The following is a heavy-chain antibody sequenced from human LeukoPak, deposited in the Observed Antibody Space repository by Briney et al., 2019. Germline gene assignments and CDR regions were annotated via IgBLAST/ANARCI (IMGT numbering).Heavy chain of an antibody. CDR1: GGSISSGEYY. CDR3: AQQLVRGWFDP. D-gene: IGHD6-6*01. V-gene: IGHV4-31*03. CDR2: IHYSGRA. J-gene: IGHJ5*02. Sequence: SETLSLTCTVSGGSISSGEYYWNWIRQHPGKGLEWIGYIHYSGRAYYNPSLKSRVTISVDTSKNQFSLRLSSVTAADTAVYYCAQQLVRGWFDPWGQGTLVTVSS.